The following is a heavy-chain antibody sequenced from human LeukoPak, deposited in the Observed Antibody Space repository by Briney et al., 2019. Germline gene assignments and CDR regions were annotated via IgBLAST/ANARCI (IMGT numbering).Heavy chain of an antibody. V-gene: IGHV1-3*01. Sequence: ASVKVSCKASGYTFTSYAMHWVRQAPGQRLEWMGWINAGNGNTKYSQKFQGSVTITRDTSASTAYMELSSLRSEDTAVYYCARDVAYYGMDVWGKGTTVTVSS. CDR2: INAGNGNT. CDR3: ARDVAYYGMDV. CDR1: GYTFTSYA. J-gene: IGHJ6*04.